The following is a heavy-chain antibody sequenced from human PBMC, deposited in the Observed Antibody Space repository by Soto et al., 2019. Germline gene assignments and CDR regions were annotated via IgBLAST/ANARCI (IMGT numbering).Heavy chain of an antibody. CDR2: ISYDGSNK. J-gene: IGHJ4*02. D-gene: IGHD5-12*01. Sequence: QVQLVESGGGVVQPGRSLRLSCAASGFTFSSYAMHWVRQAPGKGLEWVAVISYDGSNKYYADSVKGRFTISRDNSKNKLYLQMNSLRAEDTAVYYCARGRWLQIVGYWGQGTLVTVSS. CDR1: GFTFSSYA. CDR3: ARGRWLQIVGY. V-gene: IGHV3-30-3*01.